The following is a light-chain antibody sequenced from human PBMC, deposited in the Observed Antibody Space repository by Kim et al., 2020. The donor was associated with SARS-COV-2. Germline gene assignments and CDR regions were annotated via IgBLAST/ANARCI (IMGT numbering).Light chain of an antibody. J-gene: IGLJ1*01. V-gene: IGLV2-8*01. Sequence: QSVLTQPPSASESPGQSVTISCTGTSSDVGGYNYVYWYQQHPGKAPNLMIYEVSKRPSGVPDRFSGSKSGNTASLTVSGLQAEDEADYYCSAYAGSNKVFGAGTKVTVL. CDR1: SSDVGGYNY. CDR2: EVS. CDR3: SAYAGSNKV.